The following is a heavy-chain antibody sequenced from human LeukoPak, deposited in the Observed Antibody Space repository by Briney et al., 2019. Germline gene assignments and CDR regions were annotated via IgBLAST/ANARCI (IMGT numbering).Heavy chain of an antibody. CDR3: TRCWSFDRGYCDF. CDR2: VSAYNFGT. J-gene: IGHJ4*02. V-gene: IGHV1-18*01. CDR1: GCTFTSYG. Sequence: ASVKVSCRTSGCTFTSYGITWVRQAPGQGPEWMGWVSAYNFGTDYAQKFQGRVTMTADTSTGTVYMELRSLKSDDTAIYYCTRCWSFDRGYCDFWGQGTLVTVSS.